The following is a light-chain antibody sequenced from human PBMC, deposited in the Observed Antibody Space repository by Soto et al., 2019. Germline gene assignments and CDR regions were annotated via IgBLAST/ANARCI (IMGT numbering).Light chain of an antibody. CDR3: QQYYSYPAWT. CDR2: DAS. CDR1: QGISSA. J-gene: IGKJ1*01. Sequence: AIQLTQSPSSLSASVGDRVTITCRASQGISSALAWYQQKPGKAPKLLIYDASSLESGVPSRFSGSGSGTDFTLTISCLQSEDFATYYCQQYYSYPAWTFGQGTKVDIK. V-gene: IGKV1-13*02.